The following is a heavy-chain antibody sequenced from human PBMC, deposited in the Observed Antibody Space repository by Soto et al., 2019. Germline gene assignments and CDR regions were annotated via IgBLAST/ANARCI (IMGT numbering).Heavy chain of an antibody. V-gene: IGHV4-31*03. CDR2: IYYSGST. CDR3: ARDQFKPGKYYYYGMDV. CDR1: GGSISSGGYY. J-gene: IGHJ6*02. Sequence: PSETLSLTCTVSGGSISSGGYYWSWIRQHPGKGLEWIGYIYYSGSTYYNPSLKSRVTISVDTSKNQFSLKLSSVTAADTAVYYCARDQFKPGKYYYYGMDVWGQGTTVTVSS.